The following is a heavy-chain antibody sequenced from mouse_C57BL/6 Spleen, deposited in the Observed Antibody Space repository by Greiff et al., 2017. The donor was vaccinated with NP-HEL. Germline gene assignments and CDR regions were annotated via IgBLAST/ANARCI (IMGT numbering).Heavy chain of an antibody. D-gene: IGHD1-1*01. Sequence: VQLQQSGPELVKPGASVKLSCKASGYTFTSYDINWVKQRPGQGLEWIGWIYPSNGSTKYNEKFKGKATLTVDTSSSTAYMELHSLTSEDSAVCVSAVVAYYYDLDYWGQGTSVTVSS. V-gene: IGHV1-85*01. J-gene: IGHJ4*01. CDR2: IYPSNGST. CDR1: GYTFTSYD. CDR3: AVVAYYYDLDY.